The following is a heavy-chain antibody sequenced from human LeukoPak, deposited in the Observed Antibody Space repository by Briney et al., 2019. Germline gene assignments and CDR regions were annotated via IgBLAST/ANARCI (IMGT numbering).Heavy chain of an antibody. Sequence: GGSLRLSCAASGFTFSSHGMHWVRQAPGKGLEWVAFIWYDGSDKYSADSVKGRFTISRDNSKNTLYLQMNSLRGEDTAVYYCARPVTPYYDFWSGYLHWGQGTLVTVSS. J-gene: IGHJ4*02. V-gene: IGHV3-33*01. D-gene: IGHD3-3*01. CDR3: ARPVTPYYDFWSGYLH. CDR1: GFTFSSHG. CDR2: IWYDGSDK.